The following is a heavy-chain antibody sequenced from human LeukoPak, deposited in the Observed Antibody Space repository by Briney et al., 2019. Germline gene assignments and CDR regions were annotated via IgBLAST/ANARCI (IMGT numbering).Heavy chain of an antibody. CDR2: IYYSGSA. D-gene: IGHD6-13*01. V-gene: IGHV4-59*01. Sequence: SETLSLTCTVSGSSISNYYWSWIRQPPGKGLEWIGYIYYSGSANHNPSLKSRVTISVDTSKNQFSLKLSPVTAADTAVYYCARVTATTGIRYFDYWGQGTLVTVSS. J-gene: IGHJ4*02. CDR1: GSSISNYY. CDR3: ARVTATTGIRYFDY.